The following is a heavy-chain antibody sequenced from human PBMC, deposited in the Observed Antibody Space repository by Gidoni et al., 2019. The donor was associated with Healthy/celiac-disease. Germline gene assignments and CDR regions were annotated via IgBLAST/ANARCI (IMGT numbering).Heavy chain of an antibody. Sequence: QVTLKESGPVLVKPTETLTLTCTVSGFSLSNASMGVSWIRQPPGKALEWLAHIFSNDEKSYSTSMKSRLTIAKDTSKSQVVLTMTNMDPVDTATYYGERIMEPAYYYDSSGYYYVGWFDPWGQGTLVTVSS. CDR3: ERIMEPAYYYDSSGYYYVGWFDP. V-gene: IGHV2-26*01. CDR1: GFSLSNASMG. D-gene: IGHD3-22*01. J-gene: IGHJ5*02. CDR2: IFSNDEK.